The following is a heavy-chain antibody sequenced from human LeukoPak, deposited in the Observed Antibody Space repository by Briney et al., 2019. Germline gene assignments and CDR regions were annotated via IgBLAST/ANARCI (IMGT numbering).Heavy chain of an antibody. J-gene: IGHJ4*02. CDR2: IYYSGST. Sequence: SETLSLTCTVSGGSISSYYWSWIRQPPGKGLEWIGYIYYSGSTNYNPSLKSRVTISVDTSKNQFSLKLSSVTAADTAVYYCARRGRSGWTALTYFDYWGQGTLVTVSS. D-gene: IGHD6-19*01. CDR3: ARRGRSGWTALTYFDY. CDR1: GGSISSYY. V-gene: IGHV4-59*08.